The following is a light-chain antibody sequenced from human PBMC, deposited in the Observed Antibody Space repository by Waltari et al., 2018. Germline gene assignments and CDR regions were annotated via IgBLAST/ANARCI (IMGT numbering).Light chain of an antibody. Sequence: DIQMTQSPSTLSASVGDRITITCRASQSISVWLAWYQQKPGKAPNFLIYKASSLQSGVPSRFSGSGSGTEFTLTINSLQPDDFATYYCQQYNSYPSTFGQGTKLEIK. CDR3: QQYNSYPST. V-gene: IGKV1-5*03. J-gene: IGKJ2*01. CDR1: QSISVW. CDR2: KAS.